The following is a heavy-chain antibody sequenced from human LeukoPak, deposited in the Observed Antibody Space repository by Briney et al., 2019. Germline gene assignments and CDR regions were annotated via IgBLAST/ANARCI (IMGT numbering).Heavy chain of an antibody. Sequence: SETLSLTCTVSGGSISSYYWSWIRQPAGKGLEWIGHMYTTGSTNYSPSLKSRVTMAVDTSKNQFSLKMSSVTAADTAVYYYARDLGAGHVDYWGQGTLVTVSS. CDR3: ARDLGAGHVDY. D-gene: IGHD1-26*01. CDR1: GGSISSYY. J-gene: IGHJ4*02. CDR2: MYTTGST. V-gene: IGHV4-4*07.